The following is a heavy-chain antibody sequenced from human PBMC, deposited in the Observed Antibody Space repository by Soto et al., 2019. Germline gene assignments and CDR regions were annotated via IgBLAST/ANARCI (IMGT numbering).Heavy chain of an antibody. V-gene: IGHV4-59*12. CDR3: ARKGLAYDFWSGYFSY. Sequence: SETLSLTCTVSGGSINDFYWSWIRQPPGKGLEWIGYIYYSGSTDYNPSLKGRVTISVDTSKNQFSLKLSSVTAADTAVYYCARKGLAYDFWSGYFSYWGQGTLVTVSS. CDR2: IYYSGST. D-gene: IGHD3-3*01. J-gene: IGHJ4*02. CDR1: GGSINDFY.